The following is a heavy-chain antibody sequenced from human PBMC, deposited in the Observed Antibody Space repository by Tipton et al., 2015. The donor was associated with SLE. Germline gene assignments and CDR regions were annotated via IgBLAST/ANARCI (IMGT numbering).Heavy chain of an antibody. J-gene: IGHJ4*02. CDR1: GGSFSGYY. CDR2: INHSGST. V-gene: IGHV4-34*01. CDR3: ARVGTRGVVN. D-gene: IGHD3-3*01. Sequence: TLSLTCAVYGGSFSGYYWSWIRQPPGKGLEWIGEINHSGSTNSNPSLKSRVTISVDTSKNQFSLKLSSVTAADTAVYYCARVGTRGVVNWGQGTLVTVSS.